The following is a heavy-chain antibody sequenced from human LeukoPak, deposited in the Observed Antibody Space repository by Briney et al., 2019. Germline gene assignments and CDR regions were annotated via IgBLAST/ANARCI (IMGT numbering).Heavy chain of an antibody. J-gene: IGHJ4*02. D-gene: IGHD1-26*01. V-gene: IGHV1-2*02. CDR3: ARGIVGATHYFDY. Sequence: GASVKVSCEASGYTFTGYYMHWVRQAPGQGLEWMGWINPNSGGTNYAQKFQGRVTMTRDTSISTAYMELSRLRSDDTAVYYCARGIVGATHYFDYWGQGTLVTVSS. CDR1: GYTFTGYY. CDR2: INPNSGGT.